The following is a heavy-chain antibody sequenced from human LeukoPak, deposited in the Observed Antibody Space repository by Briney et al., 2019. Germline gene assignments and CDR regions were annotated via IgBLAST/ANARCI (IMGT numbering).Heavy chain of an antibody. D-gene: IGHD3-22*01. V-gene: IGHV4-61*02. Sequence: PSQTLSLTCTVSGGSISSGSYYWSWIRQPAGKGLEWIGRIYTSGSTNYNPSLKSRVTISVDTSKNQFSLKLSSVTAADTAVYYCARGDSSGYDAFDIWGQGTMVTVSS. CDR1: GGSISSGSYY. CDR3: ARGDSSGYDAFDI. CDR2: IYTSGST. J-gene: IGHJ3*02.